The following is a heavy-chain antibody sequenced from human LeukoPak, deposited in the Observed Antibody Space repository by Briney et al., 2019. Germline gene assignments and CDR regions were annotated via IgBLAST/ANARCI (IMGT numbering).Heavy chain of an antibody. D-gene: IGHD5-12*01. Sequence: ASVKVSCKVSGYTLTALSMHWVRQAPGKGLEWMGGLDPEDGETIYAQKFQGRVTMTEDTSTDTAYMELSSLGSEDTAVYYCATDLNSGYDPLFDYWGQGTLVTVSS. CDR2: LDPEDGET. J-gene: IGHJ4*02. V-gene: IGHV1-24*01. CDR3: ATDLNSGYDPLFDY. CDR1: GYTLTALS.